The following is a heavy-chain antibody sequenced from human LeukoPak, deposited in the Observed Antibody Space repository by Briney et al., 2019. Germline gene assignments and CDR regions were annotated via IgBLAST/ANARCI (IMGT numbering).Heavy chain of an antibody. CDR1: GFTFSRYW. Sequence: GGSLRLSCAASGFTFSRYWMSWVRQAPGKGLEWVANIKQDGSEKYCVDSVKGRFTISRDNAKNSLYLQMNSLRAEDTAVYYCARVNFGANDYWGQGTLVTVSP. V-gene: IGHV3-7*04. CDR2: IKQDGSEK. J-gene: IGHJ4*02. CDR3: ARVNFGANDY. D-gene: IGHD1-7*01.